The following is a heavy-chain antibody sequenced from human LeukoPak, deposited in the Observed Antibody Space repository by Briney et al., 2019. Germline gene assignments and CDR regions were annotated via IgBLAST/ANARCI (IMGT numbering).Heavy chain of an antibody. D-gene: IGHD4-17*01. V-gene: IGHV3-64*01. CDR1: GFTFSSYA. Sequence: GGSLRLSCAASGFTFSSYAMHWVRQAPGKGLEYVSAISSNGGSTYYANSVKGRFTISRDNSKNTLYLQMGSLRAEDMAVYYRAREGRATVPEVYFDYWSQGTLVTVSS. J-gene: IGHJ4*02. CDR3: AREGRATVPEVYFDY. CDR2: ISSNGGST.